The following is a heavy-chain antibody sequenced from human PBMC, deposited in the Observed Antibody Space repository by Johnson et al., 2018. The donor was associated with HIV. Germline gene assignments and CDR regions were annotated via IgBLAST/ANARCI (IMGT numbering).Heavy chain of an antibody. CDR3: ARGAWSYCGGDCYGYPPDAFDI. D-gene: IGHD2-21*02. Sequence: MLLVESGGGLVQPGGSLRLSCAASGFTFSSYWMSWVRQAPGKGLEWVANIKQDGSEKYYVDSVKGRFTISRDNAKNSLYLQMNSLRAEDTAVYYCARGAWSYCGGDCYGYPPDAFDIWGQGTMVTVSS. CDR1: GFTFSSYW. CDR2: IKQDGSEK. V-gene: IGHV3-7*02. J-gene: IGHJ3*02.